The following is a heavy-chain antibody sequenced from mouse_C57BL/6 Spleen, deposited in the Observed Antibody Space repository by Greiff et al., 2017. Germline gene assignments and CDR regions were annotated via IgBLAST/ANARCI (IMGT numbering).Heavy chain of an antibody. D-gene: IGHD1-1*01. V-gene: IGHV1-18*01. CDR3: ERAPTV. J-gene: IGHJ4*01. Sequence: VQLQQSGPELVKPGASVKISCKASGYTFTDYNMAWVKQSHGKSLEWIGDINPNNGGTTYNQKFKGKATLTVDKSSSTANMELRSLTSEDTAVYYCERAPTVWGKGTSVTVSS. CDR1: GYTFTDYN. CDR2: INPNNGGT.